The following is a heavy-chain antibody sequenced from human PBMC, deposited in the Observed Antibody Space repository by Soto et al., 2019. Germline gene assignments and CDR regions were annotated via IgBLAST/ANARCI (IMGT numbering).Heavy chain of an antibody. J-gene: IGHJ4*02. V-gene: IGHV3-74*01. CDR2: ITSDGTST. CDR1: GFTFSRYV. Sequence: AGGSLRLSCAASGFTFSRYVMNWVRQTPGKGLEWVSRITSDGTSTTYADSVKGRFTISRDNAKNTLYLQMNSLGAEDTALYYCRVWIGELSTDYWGQGTLVTVSS. D-gene: IGHD3-10*01. CDR3: RVWIGELSTDY.